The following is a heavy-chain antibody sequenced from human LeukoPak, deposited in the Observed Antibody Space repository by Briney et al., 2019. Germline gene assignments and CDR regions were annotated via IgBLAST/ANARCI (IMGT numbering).Heavy chain of an antibody. D-gene: IGHD2-15*01. CDR1: GYSFTSYW. Sequence: GESLKISCQGSGYSFTSYWIGWVRQMPGKGLEWMGIIYPGDSDTRYSPSLQGQVTISADKSISTAYLQWSSLKASDTAMYYCARLEYCSGGSCYGFSYFDYWGQGTLVTVSS. CDR3: ARLEYCSGGSCYGFSYFDY. CDR2: IYPGDSDT. V-gene: IGHV5-51*01. J-gene: IGHJ4*02.